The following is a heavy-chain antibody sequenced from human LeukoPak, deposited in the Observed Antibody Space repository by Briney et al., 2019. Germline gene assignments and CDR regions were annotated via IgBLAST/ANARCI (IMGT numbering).Heavy chain of an antibody. CDR2: ISGSGGST. CDR3: GVYSSSWHDY. Sequence: GGSLRLSCAASGFTFSSYAMSWVRQAPGKGLEWVSVISGSGGSTNYADSVRGRFTISRDNSKNTLYLQMNSLRAEDTAVYYCGVYSSSWHDYWGQGTLVTVSS. V-gene: IGHV3-23*01. J-gene: IGHJ4*02. D-gene: IGHD6-13*01. CDR1: GFTFSSYA.